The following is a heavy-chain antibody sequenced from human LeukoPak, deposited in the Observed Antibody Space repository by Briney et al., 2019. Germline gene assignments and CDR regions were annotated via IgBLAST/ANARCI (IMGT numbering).Heavy chain of an antibody. CDR3: TRPLLLGEALDC. Sequence: PGGSLRLSCAASGFSFSTYWMSWVRQAPGKGLEWVAGISQDGSMKRYVDSVKGRFTISRDNARNSLYLQMSSLRVDDTAVYYCTRPLLLGEALDCWGQGTLVTVSS. CDR2: ISQDGSMK. D-gene: IGHD3-16*01. J-gene: IGHJ4*02. CDR1: GFSFSTYW. V-gene: IGHV3-7*01.